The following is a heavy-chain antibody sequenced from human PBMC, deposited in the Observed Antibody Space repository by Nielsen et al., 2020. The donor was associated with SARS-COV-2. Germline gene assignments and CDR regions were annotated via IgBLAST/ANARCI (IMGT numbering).Heavy chain of an antibody. CDR3: ARSYGYSGSYVFDH. CDR1: GFALSSYS. V-gene: IGHV3-30*04. Sequence: GESLKISCAASGFALSSYSMHWVRQAPGKGLEWLAVRSYDGNKVLHADSVRGRITISRDDSKNTLHLQLNSLRGDDTAMYYCARSYGYSGSYVFDHWGQGTLVTVSS. J-gene: IGHJ4*02. CDR2: RSYDGNKV. D-gene: IGHD1-26*01.